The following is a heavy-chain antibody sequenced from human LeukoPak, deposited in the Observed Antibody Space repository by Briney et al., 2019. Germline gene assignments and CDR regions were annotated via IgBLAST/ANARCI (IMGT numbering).Heavy chain of an antibody. D-gene: IGHD4-17*01. V-gene: IGHV3-20*04. CDR3: ARAQTYGDSRLLLDY. J-gene: IGHJ4*02. Sequence: PGGSLRLSCAASGFTFGNYGMSWVRQAPGKGLEWVSGINWNGGSTGYADSVEGRFTIFRDNAKNSQYLQMNSLRDEDTALYYCARAQTYGDSRLLLDYWGQGTLVTVSS. CDR1: GFTFGNYG. CDR2: INWNGGST.